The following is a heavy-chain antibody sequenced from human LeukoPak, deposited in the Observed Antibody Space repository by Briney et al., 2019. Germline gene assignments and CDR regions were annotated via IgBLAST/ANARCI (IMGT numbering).Heavy chain of an antibody. CDR1: GFTFSSYG. CDR3: ARERDSSSWYAFDI. CDR2: ISYDGSNK. D-gene: IGHD6-13*01. V-gene: IGHV3-30*03. Sequence: GRSLRLSCAASGFTFSSYGMHWVRQAPGKGLEWVAVISYDGSNKYYADSVKGRFTISRDNSKNTLYLQMNSLRAEDTAVYYCARERDSSSWYAFDIWGQGTMVTVSS. J-gene: IGHJ3*02.